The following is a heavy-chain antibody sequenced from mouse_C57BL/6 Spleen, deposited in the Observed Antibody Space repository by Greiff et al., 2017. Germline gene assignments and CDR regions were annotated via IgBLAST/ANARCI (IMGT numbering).Heavy chain of an antibody. V-gene: IGHV1-26*01. D-gene: IGHD1-1*01. CDR3: ARSEIYYYGSSYGY. CDR2: INPNNGGT. Sequence: VQLQQSGPELVKPGASVKISCKASGYTFTDYYMNWVKQSHGKSLEWIGDINPNNGGTSYNQKFKGKATLTVDKSSSTAYMELRSLTSEDSAVFYGARSEIYYYGSSYGYWGQGTTLTVSS. CDR1: GYTFTDYY. J-gene: IGHJ2*01.